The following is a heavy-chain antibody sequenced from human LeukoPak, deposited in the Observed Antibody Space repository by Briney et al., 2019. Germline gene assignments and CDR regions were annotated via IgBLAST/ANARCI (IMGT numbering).Heavy chain of an antibody. V-gene: IGHV1-46*03. CDR1: GYTFTDYY. J-gene: IGHJ4*02. Sequence: ASVKVSCKASGYTFTDYYIHWVRQAPGQGLEWMGVIYPIPGTASYPQGFQDRVTMTRDTSTSTVNMELGSLRSGDTAMYYCVREYHGGYFDFWGQGTLVTVSS. CDR2: IYPIPGTA. D-gene: IGHD3-16*01. CDR3: VREYHGGYFDF.